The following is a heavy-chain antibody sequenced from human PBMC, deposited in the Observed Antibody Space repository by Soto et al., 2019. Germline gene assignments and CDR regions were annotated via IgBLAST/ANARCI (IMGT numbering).Heavy chain of an antibody. V-gene: IGHV4-39*01. Sequence: SETLSLTCTVSGGSISTSRYYWGWIRQPPGKGLEWIGSIYYSGSTYYNPSLKSRVTISVDTSKNQFSLKLSSVTAADTAVYFCAIPCCYFSRDSYDGMDVSGRGTTVTVSS. CDR1: GGSISTSRYY. CDR3: AIPCCYFSRDSYDGMDV. J-gene: IGHJ6*02. CDR2: IYYSGST. D-gene: IGHD3-22*01.